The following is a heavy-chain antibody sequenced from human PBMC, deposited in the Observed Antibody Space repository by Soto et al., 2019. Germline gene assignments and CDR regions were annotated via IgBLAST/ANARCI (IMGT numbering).Heavy chain of an antibody. J-gene: IGHJ4*02. Sequence: ASVKVSCKASGYTFTTSDINWVRQASGQGLEWMGWMNPNNGNTGYAQKFQGRVTMTRDTSTSTVYMELSSLRSEDTAVYYCARLATGGYSGYDPSQQFDYWGQGTLVTVSS. CDR3: ARLATGGYSGYDPSQQFDY. D-gene: IGHD5-12*01. CDR1: GYTFTTSD. V-gene: IGHV1-8*01. CDR2: MNPNNGNT.